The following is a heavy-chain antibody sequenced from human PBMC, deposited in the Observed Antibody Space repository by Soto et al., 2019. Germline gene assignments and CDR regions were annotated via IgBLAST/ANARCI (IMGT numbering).Heavy chain of an antibody. Sequence: GGSLRLSCAASGFTFSSYGMHWVRQAPGKGLEWVAVISYDGSNKYYADSVKGRFTISRDNSKNTLYLQMNSLRAEDTAVYYCAKDRGQTIFGWFDPWGQGTLVTVSS. CDR1: GFTFSSYG. D-gene: IGHD3-3*01. V-gene: IGHV3-30*18. J-gene: IGHJ5*02. CDR2: ISYDGSNK. CDR3: AKDRGQTIFGWFDP.